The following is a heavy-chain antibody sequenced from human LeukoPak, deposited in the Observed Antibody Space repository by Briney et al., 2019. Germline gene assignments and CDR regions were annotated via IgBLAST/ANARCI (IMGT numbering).Heavy chain of an antibody. CDR2: INHSGST. V-gene: IGHV4-34*01. CDR1: GGSISSYY. D-gene: IGHD3-10*01. CDR3: ARGGITMVRGVRPNWFDP. Sequence: SETLSLTCTVSGGSISSYYWSWIRQPPGKGLEWIGEINHSGSTNYNPSLKSRVTISVDTSKNQFSLKLSSVTAADTAVYYCARGGITMVRGVRPNWFDPWGQGTLVTVSS. J-gene: IGHJ5*02.